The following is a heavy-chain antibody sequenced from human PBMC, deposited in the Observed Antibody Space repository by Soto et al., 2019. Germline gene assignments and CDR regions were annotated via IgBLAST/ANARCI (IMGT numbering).Heavy chain of an antibody. Sequence: QPGGSLRLSCAASGFPFSRYWMSWVRQAPGRGLEWVANMNQDGGEKNYVDSVKGRFTIARDNAKNSLSLQMNSLRSEDTAVYYCARDLGYSVLDYWGLGTLVTVSS. CDR2: MNQDGGEK. J-gene: IGHJ4*02. CDR1: GFPFSRYW. CDR3: ARDLGYSVLDY. D-gene: IGHD6-13*01. V-gene: IGHV3-7*01.